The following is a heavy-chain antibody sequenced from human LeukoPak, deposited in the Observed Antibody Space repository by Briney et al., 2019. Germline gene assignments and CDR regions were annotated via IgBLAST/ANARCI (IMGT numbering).Heavy chain of an antibody. CDR1: GSTFSSYA. Sequence: PGGSLRLSCAASGSTFSSYAMSWVRPAPGKGLEWVSVISFSGGSTNYADSVKGRFTISRDNPKNTLYLQMNSLRPDDTAVYYCAKDRAGGSVWYAFDPWGQGTLVTVSS. J-gene: IGHJ5*02. D-gene: IGHD6-13*01. V-gene: IGHV3-23*01. CDR3: AKDRAGGSVWYAFDP. CDR2: ISFSGGST.